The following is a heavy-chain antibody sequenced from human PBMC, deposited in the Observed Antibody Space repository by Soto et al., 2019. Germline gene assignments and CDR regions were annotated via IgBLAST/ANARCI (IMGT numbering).Heavy chain of an antibody. Sequence: ASVKVSCKASGGTFSSYAISWVRQAPGQGLEWMGGIIPIFGTANYAQKFQGRVTITADESTSTAYMELSSLRSEDTAVYYCARDRMVRGVIGYYYYMDVWGKGTTVTVSS. CDR2: IIPIFGTA. CDR3: ARDRMVRGVIGYYYYMDV. J-gene: IGHJ6*03. D-gene: IGHD3-10*01. CDR1: GGTFSSYA. V-gene: IGHV1-69*13.